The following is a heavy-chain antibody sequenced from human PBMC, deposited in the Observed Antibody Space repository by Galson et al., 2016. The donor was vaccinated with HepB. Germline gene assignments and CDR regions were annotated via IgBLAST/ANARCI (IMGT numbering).Heavy chain of an antibody. V-gene: IGHV4-4*02. J-gene: IGHJ4*02. CDR3: ASLPLGYCSGPSCYWEFDF. CDR2: VFQSGDT. Sequence: QPPGKGLEWIGEVFQSGDTNYNPSLKSRVTILVDRSKNQFSLRLTSVTAADTAVYYCASLPLGYCSGPSCYWEFDFWGQGTLVIVSS. D-gene: IGHD2-2*01.